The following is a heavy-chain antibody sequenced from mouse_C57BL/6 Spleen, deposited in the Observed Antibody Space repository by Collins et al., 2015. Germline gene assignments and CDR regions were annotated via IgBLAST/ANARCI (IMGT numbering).Heavy chain of an antibody. CDR1: GYTFTDYW. Sequence: QVQLQQPGAELVMPGASVKMSCKASGYTFTDYWMHWVKQRPGQGLEWIGAIDTSDSYTSYNQKFKGKATLTVDESSSTAYMQLSSLTSEDSAVYYCARRYGSSWYFDVWGAGTTVTVSS. D-gene: IGHD1-1*01. V-gene: IGHV1-69*01. CDR3: ARRYGSSWYFDV. J-gene: IGHJ1*01. CDR2: IDTSDSYT.